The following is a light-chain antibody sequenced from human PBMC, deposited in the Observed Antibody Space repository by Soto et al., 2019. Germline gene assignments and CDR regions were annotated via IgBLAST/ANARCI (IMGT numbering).Light chain of an antibody. V-gene: IGLV2-14*03. CDR3: SSYTTSSTRV. J-gene: IGLJ1*01. CDR1: SRDVGAYDF. Sequence: QSALTQPASVSGSPGQSITISCTGTSRDVGAYDFVSWNQQHPDKAPKLMIYEVSIRHSGVSHRFSGSKSVNTATLTISGLQAEDEADYYCSSYTTSSTRVFVTGTKLTVL. CDR2: EVS.